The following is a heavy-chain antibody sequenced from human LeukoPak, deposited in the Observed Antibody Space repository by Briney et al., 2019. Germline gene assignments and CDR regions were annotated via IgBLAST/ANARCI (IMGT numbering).Heavy chain of an antibody. D-gene: IGHD3-16*02. CDR2: ISYDGSNK. CDR1: GFSFSSYG. J-gene: IGHJ5*02. V-gene: IGHV3-30*18. Sequence: GGSLRLSCAASGFSFSSYGMHWVRQAPGKGLEWVAVISYDGSNKYYADSGKGRFTISRDNSKNTLYLQMNSLRAEDTAVYYCAKDMYDYVWGSYRHNWFDPWGQGTLVTVSS. CDR3: AKDMYDYVWGSYRHNWFDP.